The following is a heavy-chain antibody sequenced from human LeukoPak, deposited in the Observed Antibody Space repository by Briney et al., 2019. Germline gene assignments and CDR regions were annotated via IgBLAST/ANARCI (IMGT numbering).Heavy chain of an antibody. CDR1: GFPFSGYS. CDR3: AREGSNFFRTPLGY. J-gene: IGHJ4*02. V-gene: IGHV3-48*01. Sequence: GGSLRLSCAASGFPFSGYSLNWVRQTPGKGLEWISYISFDSGKIFYADSVKGRFTISRDNSKNTLYLQMNSLRAEDTAVYYCAREGSNFFRTPLGYSGQGTLVTVPS. CDR2: ISFDSGKI. D-gene: IGHD3-10*01.